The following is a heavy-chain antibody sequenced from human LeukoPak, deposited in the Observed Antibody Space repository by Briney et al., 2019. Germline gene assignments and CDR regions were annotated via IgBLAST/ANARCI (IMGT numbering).Heavy chain of an antibody. V-gene: IGHV1-8*03. CDR2: MNPNSGNT. D-gene: IGHD3-10*01. CDR3: ARTMVRGVIGAFDI. CDR1: GYTFTSYD. Sequence: ASVKVSCKASGYTFTSYDINWVRQATGQGLEWMGWMNPNSGNTGYAQKFQGRVTITRNTSTSTAYMELSSLRSEDTAVYYCARTMVRGVIGAFDIWGQGTMVTVSS. J-gene: IGHJ3*02.